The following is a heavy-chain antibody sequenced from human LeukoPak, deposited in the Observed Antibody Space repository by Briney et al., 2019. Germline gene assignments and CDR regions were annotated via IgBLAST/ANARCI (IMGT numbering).Heavy chain of an antibody. CDR1: GGTFSGSY. Sequence: SETLSLTCAVYGGTFSGSYWTWIRQPPGRGLEWIGEINHSGSANYNPSLKSRLTMSVDTSKSQFSLKLSSVTAADTAVYYCARLGYYYYYMDVWGKGTTVTVSS. V-gene: IGHV4-34*01. J-gene: IGHJ6*03. CDR3: ARLGYYYYYMDV. D-gene: IGHD6-6*01. CDR2: INHSGSA.